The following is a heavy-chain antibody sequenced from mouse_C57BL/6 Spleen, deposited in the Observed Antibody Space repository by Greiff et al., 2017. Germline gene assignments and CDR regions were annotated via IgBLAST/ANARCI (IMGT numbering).Heavy chain of an antibody. CDR3: ARSPVVATDYFDY. CDR1: GYTFTSYW. CDR2: IDPSDSYT. Sequence: QVQLQQPGAELVKPGASVKLSCKASGYTFTSYWMQWVKQRPGQGLEWIGEIDPSDSYTNYNQKFKGKATLTVDTSSSTAYMQLSSLTSEDSAVYYCARSPVVATDYFDYWGQGTTLTVSS. V-gene: IGHV1-50*01. J-gene: IGHJ2*01. D-gene: IGHD1-1*01.